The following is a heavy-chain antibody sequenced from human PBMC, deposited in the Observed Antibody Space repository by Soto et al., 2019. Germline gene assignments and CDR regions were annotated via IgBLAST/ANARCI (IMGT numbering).Heavy chain of an antibody. V-gene: IGHV3-48*02. J-gene: IGHJ4*02. Sequence: EVQLVESGGGLVQPGGSLRLSCTASGFIFSAYSMNWVRQAPGKGLEWVSYISGSGRTIDYTDSVKGRFTVSRDSAKNSLHLQMNGLRDEDTAVYYCARSLNYYDDDDYQRSFYLDYWGQGALVTVSS. CDR1: GFIFSAYS. CDR2: ISGSGRTI. CDR3: ARSLNYYDDDDYQRSFYLDY. D-gene: IGHD3-22*01.